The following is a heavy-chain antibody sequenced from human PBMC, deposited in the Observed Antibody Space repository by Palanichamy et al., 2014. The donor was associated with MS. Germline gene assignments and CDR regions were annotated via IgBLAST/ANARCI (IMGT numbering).Heavy chain of an antibody. CDR2: IYPGDSGT. CDR1: GYGFTNYW. CDR3: ARKPYCSTASCSGYYYGMDV. J-gene: IGHJ6*02. V-gene: IGHV5-51*01. Sequence: EVQLVQSGAEVKKPGESLKISCEGSGYGFTNYWIAWVRQVPGKGLEWMGIIYPGDSGTRYSPSFQGQATISADKSVSTAYLQWSSLRASDTAMYYCARKPYCSTASCSGYYYGMDVWGQGTTVTVSS. D-gene: IGHD2-2*01.